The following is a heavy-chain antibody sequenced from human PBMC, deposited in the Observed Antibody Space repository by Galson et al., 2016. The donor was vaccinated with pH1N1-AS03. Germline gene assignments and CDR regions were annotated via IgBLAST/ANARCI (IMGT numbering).Heavy chain of an antibody. V-gene: IGHV5-51*03. CDR3: ARPSPLGIPGRKGLYAFDL. Sequence: QSGAEVKKPGESLKISCKVSGYNFMSYWIGWVRQMPGKGLEWLGIMYPEDSDVRYSPSLRGQVTISADKSISTAYLQWISLEASDTAIYFCARPSPLGIPGRKGLYAFDLWGQGTKVTVSS. CDR2: MYPEDSDV. D-gene: IGHD7-27*01. J-gene: IGHJ3*01. CDR1: GYNFMSYW.